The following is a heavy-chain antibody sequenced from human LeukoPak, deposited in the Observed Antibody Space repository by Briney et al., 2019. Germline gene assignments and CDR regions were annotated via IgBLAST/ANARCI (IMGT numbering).Heavy chain of an antibody. Sequence: GGSLRLSCAGSGFPFSIYGMNWVRQAPGKGLEWVSGISPGGGPTYYADSVKGRFTISRDDSKNTLYLQMNSLRAEDTAVYYCARDQDGGVDYWGQGTLVTVSS. CDR3: ARDQDGGVDY. CDR2: ISPGGGPT. J-gene: IGHJ4*02. D-gene: IGHD3-16*01. V-gene: IGHV3-23*01. CDR1: GFPFSIYG.